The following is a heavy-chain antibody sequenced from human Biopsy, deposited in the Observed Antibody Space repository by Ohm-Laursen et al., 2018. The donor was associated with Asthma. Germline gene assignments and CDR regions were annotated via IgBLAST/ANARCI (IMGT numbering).Heavy chain of an antibody. Sequence: SLRLSCSASGFAVSRDHMFWVRQAPGKGLERVSVIYSGGTSHTADSVRGRFTISRDYSKNTLYLQMHSLRAEDTAVYYCARGDSSGWSHYYFDYWGQGTLVTVSS. J-gene: IGHJ4*02. CDR3: ARGDSSGWSHYYFDY. V-gene: IGHV3-53*01. CDR2: IYSGGTS. D-gene: IGHD6-19*01. CDR1: GFAVSRDH.